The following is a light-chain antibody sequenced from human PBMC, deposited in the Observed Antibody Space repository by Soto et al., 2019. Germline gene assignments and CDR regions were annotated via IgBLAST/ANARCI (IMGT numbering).Light chain of an antibody. J-gene: IGKJ1*01. CDR3: QQTDSFPRT. CDR1: QSISSY. Sequence: DIQMTQSPSSLSASVGDRVTITCRASQSISSYLNWYQHKPGKAPKLLIYAASSLQTGVPSRLSGSRSGTDFALTISSLQRDDFATYYCQQTDSFPRTFGQGTKVDIK. V-gene: IGKV1-39*01. CDR2: AAS.